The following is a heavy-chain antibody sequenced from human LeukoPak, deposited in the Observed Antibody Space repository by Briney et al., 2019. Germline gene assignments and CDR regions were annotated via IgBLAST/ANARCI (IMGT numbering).Heavy chain of an antibody. V-gene: IGHV4-38-2*01. Sequence: GSLRLSCAASGFTFSSYAMSWIRQPPGKGLEWIGSIYHSGSTYYNPSLKSRVTISVDTSKNQFSLKLSSVTAADTAVYYCARVSGELRPGFCSYWGQGTLVTVSS. CDR1: GFTFSSYA. J-gene: IGHJ4*02. CDR3: ARVSGELRPGFCSY. D-gene: IGHD2-15*01. CDR2: IYHSGST.